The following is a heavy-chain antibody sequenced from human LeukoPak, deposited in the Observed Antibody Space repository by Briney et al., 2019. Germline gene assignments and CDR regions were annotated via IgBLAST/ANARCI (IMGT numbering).Heavy chain of an antibody. D-gene: IGHD3-22*01. J-gene: IGHJ4*02. CDR3: ARAQRSGYYGLADY. CDR1: GGSISSGDYY. V-gene: IGHV4-30-4*02. Sequence: PSETLSLTCTVSGGSISSGDYYWSWIRQPPGKGLEWIGYIYYSGSTYYNPSLKSRVTISVDTSKNQFSLKLSSVTAADTAVYYCARAQRSGYYGLADYWGQGTLVTVSS. CDR2: IYYSGST.